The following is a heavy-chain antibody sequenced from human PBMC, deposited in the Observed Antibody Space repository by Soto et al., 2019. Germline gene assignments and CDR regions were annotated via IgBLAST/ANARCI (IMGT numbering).Heavy chain of an antibody. D-gene: IGHD5-12*01. CDR3: AKERGGYDSSTRYGLDV. Sequence: TLSLTCSVAGDSISSVGHYWTWIRQQPGKGLEWIGYIYYSGSTDYNPSLKSRVSISVDTSKNQFSLKLSSVTAADTAVYYCAKERGGYDSSTRYGLDVWGQGTTVTVSS. CDR2: IYYSGST. V-gene: IGHV4-31*03. J-gene: IGHJ6*02. CDR1: GDSISSVGHY.